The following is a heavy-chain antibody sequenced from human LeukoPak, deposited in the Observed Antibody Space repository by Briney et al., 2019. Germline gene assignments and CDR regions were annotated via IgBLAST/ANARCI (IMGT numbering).Heavy chain of an antibody. Sequence: SVKVSCKASGYTFTGYYMHWVRQAPGQGLEWMGRIIPILGIANYAQKFQGRVTITADKSTSTAYMELSSLRSEDTAVYYCARDGPDGIVVVPAAIPYYGMDVWGQGTTVTVSS. CDR1: GYTFTGYY. CDR2: IIPILGIA. V-gene: IGHV1-69*04. D-gene: IGHD2-2*02. J-gene: IGHJ6*02. CDR3: ARDGPDGIVVVPAAIPYYGMDV.